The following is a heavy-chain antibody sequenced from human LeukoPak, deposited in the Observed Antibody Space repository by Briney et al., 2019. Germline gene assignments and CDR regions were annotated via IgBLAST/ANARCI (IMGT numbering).Heavy chain of an antibody. V-gene: IGHV5-51*01. CDR2: IYPGDSDT. CDR3: ARHSNDLLWFGEPSGGWFDP. CDR1: GYSFTSYW. J-gene: IGHJ5*02. Sequence: GESLKISCKGSGYSFTSYWIGWVRQMPGKGLEWMGIIYPGDSDTRYSPSFQGQVTISADKSISTAYLRWSSLKASDTAMYYCARHSNDLLWFGEPSGGWFDPWGQGTLVTVSS. D-gene: IGHD3-10*01.